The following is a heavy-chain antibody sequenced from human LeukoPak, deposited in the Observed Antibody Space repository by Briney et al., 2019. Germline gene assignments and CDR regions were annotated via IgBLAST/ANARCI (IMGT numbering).Heavy chain of an antibody. CDR2: ISGSGGST. D-gene: IGHD3-22*01. CDR1: GFTFSNYV. V-gene: IGHV3-23*01. Sequence: SGGSLRLSCAASGFTFSNYVMSWVRQAPGKGLEWVSAISGSGGSTYYADSVKGRFTISRDNSKNTLYLQMNSLRAEDTAVYYCAEVNYYESSAYKYYFEHWGQGTLVTVSS. J-gene: IGHJ4*02. CDR3: AEVNYYESSAYKYYFEH.